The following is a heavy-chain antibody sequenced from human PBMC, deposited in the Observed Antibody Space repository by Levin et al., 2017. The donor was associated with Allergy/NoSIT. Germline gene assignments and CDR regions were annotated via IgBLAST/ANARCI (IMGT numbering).Heavy chain of an antibody. J-gene: IGHJ4*02. Sequence: PGGSLRLSCKASGYTFINYGINWVRQAPGQGLEWVGWVSAWNGMTYYAHKFRGRVTMTTDTSTKTAYMELRSLRSDDTAVYYCARDVGPSRYCRFDTCYRPPFDSWGQGSLVTVSS. D-gene: IGHD2-15*01. CDR2: VSAWNGMT. CDR3: ARDVGPSRYCRFDTCYRPPFDS. V-gene: IGHV1-18*01. CDR1: GYTFINYG.